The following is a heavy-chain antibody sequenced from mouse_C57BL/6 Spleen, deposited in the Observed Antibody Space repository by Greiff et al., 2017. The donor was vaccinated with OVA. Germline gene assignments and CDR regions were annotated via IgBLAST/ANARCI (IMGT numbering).Heavy chain of an antibody. J-gene: IGHJ4*01. V-gene: IGHV1-22*01. CDR2: INPNNGGT. D-gene: IGHD1-1*01. Sequence: EVKLQESGPELVKPGASVKMSCKASGYTFTDYNMHWVKQSHGKSLEWIGYINPNNGGTSYNQKFKGKATLTVNKSSSTAYMELRSLTSEDSAVYYCARWGYYGSSNAMDYWGQGTSVTVSS. CDR1: GYTFTDYN. CDR3: ARWGYYGSSNAMDY.